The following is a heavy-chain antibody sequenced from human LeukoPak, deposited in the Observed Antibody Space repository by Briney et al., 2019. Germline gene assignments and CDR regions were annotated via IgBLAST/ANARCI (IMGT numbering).Heavy chain of an antibody. J-gene: IGHJ4*02. CDR1: GYTFTAYF. D-gene: IGHD3-10*01. Sequence: GASVKVSGKASGYTFTAYFMHWVRQAPGQGLEWMGWINPDSGGTNYAQKFQGRVTMTRDTSISTAYMELSGLRSDDTAVYYCARAYFGYVSGSNFDYWGQGTLVTVSS. CDR3: ARAYFGYVSGSNFDY. V-gene: IGHV1-2*02. CDR2: INPDSGGT.